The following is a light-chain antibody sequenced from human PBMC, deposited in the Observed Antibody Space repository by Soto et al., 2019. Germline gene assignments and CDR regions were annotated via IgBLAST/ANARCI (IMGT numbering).Light chain of an antibody. Sequence: QLVLTQPPSASGTPGQRVTISCSGSSSNIGSNTVSWYQQVPGTAPKLLIYSNNQRPSGVPDRFSGSKSGTSASLATSGLQSEDEADYYCAAWDDSLNALVFGTGTKLTVL. J-gene: IGLJ1*01. CDR2: SNN. V-gene: IGLV1-44*01. CDR3: AAWDDSLNALV. CDR1: SSNIGSNT.